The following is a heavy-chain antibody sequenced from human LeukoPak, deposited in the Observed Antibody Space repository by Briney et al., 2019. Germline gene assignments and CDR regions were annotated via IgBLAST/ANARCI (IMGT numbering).Heavy chain of an antibody. CDR3: AAHFGSGWYNY. V-gene: IGHV1-24*01. Sequence: ASVKVSCKVSGHTLSEISIIWVRQAPGKGLEWMEGFDPEDGEAVYAQKFQGRFTMTEDTSTDTAYMDLRSLTSEDTAVYFCAAHFGSGWYNYWGQGTLVTVSS. J-gene: IGHJ4*02. CDR2: FDPEDGEA. CDR1: GHTLSEIS. D-gene: IGHD6-19*01.